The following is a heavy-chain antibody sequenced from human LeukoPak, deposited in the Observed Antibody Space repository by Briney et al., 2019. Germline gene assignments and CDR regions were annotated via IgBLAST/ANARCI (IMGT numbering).Heavy chain of an antibody. V-gene: IGHV4-39*07. CDR3: ARVITMVRGAPYYFDY. CDR1: GGSLSSSSYY. CDR2: IYYSGST. J-gene: IGHJ4*02. Sequence: SETLSLTCTVSGGSLSSSSYYWGWIRQPPGKGLEWIGSIYYSGSTYYNPSLKSRVTISVDTSKNQFSLKLSSVTAADTAVYYCARVITMVRGAPYYFDYWGQGTLVTVSS. D-gene: IGHD3-10*01.